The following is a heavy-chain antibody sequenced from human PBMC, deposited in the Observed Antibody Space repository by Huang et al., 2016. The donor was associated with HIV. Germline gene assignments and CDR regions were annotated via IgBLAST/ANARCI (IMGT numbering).Heavy chain of an antibody. D-gene: IGHD5-18*01. CDR1: GYSFAKYW. CDR2: IYPEYSDT. CDR3: ARLDTARNYYYYGLDV. V-gene: IGHV5-51*01. Sequence: EEQLVQSGAEVKKPGESLKISCEGSGYSFAKYWIGWVRQMPGKGLEWMGIIYPEYSDTRYSPSFQGQVSIAADKSIGTSYLQWSSLKASDTAMYYCARLDTARNYYYYGLDVWGQGTSVIVSS. J-gene: IGHJ6*02.